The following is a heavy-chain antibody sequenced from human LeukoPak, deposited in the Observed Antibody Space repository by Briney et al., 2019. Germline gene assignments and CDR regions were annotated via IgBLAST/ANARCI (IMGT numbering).Heavy chain of an antibody. CDR3: ARTSWLQSSFYFEY. CDR1: GASISSHY. V-gene: IGHV4-59*08. CDR2: IYFSGST. Sequence: SETLSLTCTVSGASISSHYWSWIRRPPGKGLDWIGDIYFSGSTNYNPSLKSRVTISVDTSKNQFSLKLSSVTAADTAVYYCARTSWLQSSFYFEYWGQGALVTVSS. D-gene: IGHD5-24*01. J-gene: IGHJ4*02.